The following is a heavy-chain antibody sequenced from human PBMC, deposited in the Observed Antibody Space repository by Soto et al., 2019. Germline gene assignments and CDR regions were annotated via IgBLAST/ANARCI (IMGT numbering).Heavy chain of an antibody. Sequence: SVKVSCKASGATFSSYASSWVRQAPGQGLEWMGGIIPIFGTANYAQKFQGRVTITADESTSTAYMELSSLRSEDTAVYYCARSRHSSGYYFDYWGQGTLVTVSS. CDR3: ARSRHSSGYYFDY. J-gene: IGHJ4*02. D-gene: IGHD6-19*01. CDR2: IIPIFGTA. CDR1: GATFSSYA. V-gene: IGHV1-69*13.